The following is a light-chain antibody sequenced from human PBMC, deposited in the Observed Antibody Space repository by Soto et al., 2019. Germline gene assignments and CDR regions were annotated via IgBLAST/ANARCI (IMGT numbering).Light chain of an antibody. CDR1: QSVSSSY. CDR3: KQYGSSWT. Sequence: EIVLTQSPGTLSLSPGERATLSCRASQSVSSSYLAWYQQKPGQAPRLLIYGASSRATGIPDRFSGSGSGTDFTLTIRRREPEDFAVYYCKQYGSSWTFGQGTKVEIK. J-gene: IGKJ1*01. CDR2: GAS. V-gene: IGKV3-20*01.